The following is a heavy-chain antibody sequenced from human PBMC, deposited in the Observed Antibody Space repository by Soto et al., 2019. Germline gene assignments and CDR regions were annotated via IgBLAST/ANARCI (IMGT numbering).Heavy chain of an antibody. D-gene: IGHD2-2*01. V-gene: IGHV1-69*12. J-gene: IGHJ6*02. CDR1: GGTFSSYA. CDR2: IIPIFGTA. CDR3: ARDRGISTSPYYYYYGMDV. Sequence: QVQLVQSGAEVKKPGSSVKVSCKASGGTFSSYAISWVRQAPGQGLEWMGGIIPIFGTANYAQKFQGRVTITADESTSTAYTELSSLRSEDTAVYYCARDRGISTSPYYYYYGMDVWGQGTTVTVSS.